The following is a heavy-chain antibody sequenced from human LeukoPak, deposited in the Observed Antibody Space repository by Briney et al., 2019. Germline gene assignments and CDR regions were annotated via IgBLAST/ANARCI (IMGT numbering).Heavy chain of an antibody. D-gene: IGHD6-19*01. Sequence: GASVKVSCKASGYTFTSYGISWVRQAPGQGLEWMGWISAYNGNTNYAQKLQGRVTMTTDTSTSTAYMELRSLRSDDTAVYYCARGRGRGWYSGTFDYWGQGTLVTVSS. CDR2: ISAYNGNT. CDR3: ARGRGRGWYSGTFDY. J-gene: IGHJ4*02. V-gene: IGHV1-18*01. CDR1: GYTFTSYG.